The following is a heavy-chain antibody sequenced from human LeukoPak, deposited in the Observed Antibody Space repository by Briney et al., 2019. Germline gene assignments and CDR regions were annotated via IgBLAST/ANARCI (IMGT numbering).Heavy chain of an antibody. CDR2: ISWNSGSI. J-gene: IGHJ6*02. D-gene: IGHD3-10*01. V-gene: IGHV3-9*01. CDR1: GFTFDDYA. CDR3: ARDLEGAPLWFGELLSFYYYYGMDV. Sequence: GGSLRLSCAASGFTFDDYAMHWVRQAPGKGLEWVSGISWNSGSIGYADSVKGRFTISRDNAKNSLYLQMNSLRAEDTAVYYCARDLEGAPLWFGELLSFYYYYGMDVRGQGTTVTVSS.